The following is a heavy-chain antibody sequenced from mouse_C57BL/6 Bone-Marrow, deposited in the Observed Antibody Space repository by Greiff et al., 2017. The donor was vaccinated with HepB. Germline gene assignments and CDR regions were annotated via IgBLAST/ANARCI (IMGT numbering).Heavy chain of an antibody. CDR1: GFSLTSYG. D-gene: IGHD1-1*01. J-gene: IGHJ4*01. CDR2: IWSDGST. V-gene: IGHV2-6*03. Sequence: VQLVESGPGLVAPSQSLSITCTVSGFSLTSYGVHWVRQPPGKGLEWLVVIWSDGSTTYNSALKSRLSISKDNSKSQVFLKMNSLQTDDTAMYYCAREATVVNYYYAMDYWGQGTSVTVSS. CDR3: AREATVVNYYYAMDY.